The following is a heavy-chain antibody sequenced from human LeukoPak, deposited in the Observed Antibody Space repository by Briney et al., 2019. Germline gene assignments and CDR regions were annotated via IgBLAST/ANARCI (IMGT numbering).Heavy chain of an antibody. CDR2: ISSSRSTI. Sequence: EGSLRVSCAASGFTFSSYSMNWVRQAPGRGGEWVSYISSSRSTIYYADSVRGRCTISRENAKNSLYLQMNSLRAEDTAVYYCARDAPEESVYWGQGTLVTVSS. V-gene: IGHV3-48*01. D-gene: IGHD3-10*01. J-gene: IGHJ4*02. CDR1: GFTFSSYS. CDR3: ARDAPEESVY.